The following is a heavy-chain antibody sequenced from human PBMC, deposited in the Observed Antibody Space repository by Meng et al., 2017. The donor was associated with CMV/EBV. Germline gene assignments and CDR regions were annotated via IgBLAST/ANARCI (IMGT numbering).Heavy chain of an antibody. D-gene: IGHD3-3*01. Sequence: GSLRLSCAASGFTFSDYYMSWIRQPPGKGLEWIGEINHSGSTNYNPSLKSRVTISVDTSKNQFSLKLSSVTAADTAVYYCARGLRFLEWLPPRAPTRYGMDVWGQGTTVTVSS. CDR3: ARGLRFLEWLPPRAPTRYGMDV. CDR2: INHSGST. V-gene: IGHV4-34*01. J-gene: IGHJ6*02. CDR1: GFTFSDYY.